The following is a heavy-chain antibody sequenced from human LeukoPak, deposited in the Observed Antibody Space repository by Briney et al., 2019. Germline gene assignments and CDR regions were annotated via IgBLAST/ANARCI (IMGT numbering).Heavy chain of an antibody. CDR1: GLMFSKFG. V-gene: IGHV3-23*01. D-gene: IGHD2-8*01. J-gene: IGHJ4*02. CDR2: ISDSGGRT. CDR3: AGIRGTEEMGDY. Sequence: GGSLRLSCAASGLMFSKFGMSWVRQAPGKGLEWVSTISDSGGRTYYAESVKGRFTISRDNSKNILSLQMNSLRADRTAVCYFAGIRGTEEMGDYWGQGTLLTVSS.